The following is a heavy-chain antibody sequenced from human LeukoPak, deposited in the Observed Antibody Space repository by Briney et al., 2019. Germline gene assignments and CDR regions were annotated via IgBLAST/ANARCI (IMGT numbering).Heavy chain of an antibody. CDR3: ARGRGGFDP. Sequence: PSETLSLTCTVSGDSISGYYWSWIRQPPGKGLEWIGEINHSGSTNYNPSLKSRVTISVDTSKNQFSLKLSSVTAADTAVYYCARGRGGFDPWGQGTLVTVSS. CDR2: INHSGST. J-gene: IGHJ5*02. CDR1: GDSISGYY. V-gene: IGHV4-34*01. D-gene: IGHD4-17*01.